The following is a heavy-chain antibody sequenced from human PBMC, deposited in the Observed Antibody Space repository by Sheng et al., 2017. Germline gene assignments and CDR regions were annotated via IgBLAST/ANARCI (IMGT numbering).Heavy chain of an antibody. CDR2: IRNKVNSYAT. Sequence: EVQLVESGGGLVQPGGSLKLSCAASGFTFSGSDMHWVRQASGKGLEWVGRIRNKVNSYATQYAASVNGRFTISRDDSKSMAYLQMNSLKTEDTAVYYCTRRHYDDLTKSYYDSGWGQGTLVTVSS. V-gene: IGHV3-73*02. J-gene: IGHJ4*02. D-gene: IGHD3-10*01. CDR1: GFTFSGSD. CDR3: TRRHYDDLTKSYYDSG.